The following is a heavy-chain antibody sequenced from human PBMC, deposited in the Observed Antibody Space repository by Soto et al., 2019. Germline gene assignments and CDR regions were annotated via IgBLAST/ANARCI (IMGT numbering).Heavy chain of an antibody. J-gene: IGHJ4*02. V-gene: IGHV4-39*07. CDR1: GGSISSGGYY. CDR3: ARSFGWYAIDQ. D-gene: IGHD6-19*01. CDR2: IHHSGST. Sequence: SETLSLTCTVSGGSISSGGYYWTWVRQPPGKGLEWIGDIHHSGSTNNNPSLRSRLIMSVDTSKNQFSLNLNSVTAADTAVYYCARSFGWYAIDQWGQGTLVTVSS.